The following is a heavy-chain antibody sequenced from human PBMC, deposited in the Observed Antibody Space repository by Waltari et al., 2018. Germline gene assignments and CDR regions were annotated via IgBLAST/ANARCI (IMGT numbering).Heavy chain of an antibody. CDR3: ARDGTGAGTGYFDY. V-gene: IGHV1-69*01. Sequence: QVQLVQSGAQVKKPGSSVKVSCKAYGGTFSNYGFSWVRQAPGQGLEWMGGIIPVFGTANYAQKLQGRVTITADDSTSTAYMELSSLRSEDTAVYYCARDGTGAGTGYFDYWGQGTLVTVSS. J-gene: IGHJ4*02. CDR1: GGTFSNYG. D-gene: IGHD6-13*01. CDR2: IIPVFGTA.